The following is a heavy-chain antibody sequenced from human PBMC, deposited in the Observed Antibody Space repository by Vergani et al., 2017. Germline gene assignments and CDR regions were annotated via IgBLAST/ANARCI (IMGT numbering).Heavy chain of an antibody. CDR2: MNPNSGNT. CDR3: ARGHYGDLGY. J-gene: IGHJ4*02. D-gene: IGHD4-17*01. V-gene: IGHV1-8*03. Sequence: QVQLVQSGSELKKPGASVKVSCKASGYIFTNYAINWVRQAPGQGLEWMGWMNPNSGNTGYAQKFQGRVTITRNTSISTAYMELSSLRSEDTAVYYCARGHYGDLGYWGQGTLVTVSS. CDR1: GYIFTNYA.